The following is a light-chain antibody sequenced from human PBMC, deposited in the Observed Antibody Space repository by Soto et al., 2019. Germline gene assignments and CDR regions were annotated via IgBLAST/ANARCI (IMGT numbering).Light chain of an antibody. J-gene: IGKJ5*01. V-gene: IGKV3-15*01. CDR2: GAS. Sequence: EIVLTQSPGTLSLSPGERATLSCRASQSVSSSYLAWYQQKPGQAPSLLIYGASTRATGTPARFSGSGSGTEFTLTISSLQSEDFAVYYCQQYIRWPLTFGGGTRLEIK. CDR1: QSVSSSY. CDR3: QQYIRWPLT.